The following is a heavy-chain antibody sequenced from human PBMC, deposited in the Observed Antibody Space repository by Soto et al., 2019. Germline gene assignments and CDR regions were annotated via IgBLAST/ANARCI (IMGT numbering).Heavy chain of an antibody. CDR3: ARAEDYYDSKYYFDY. CDR2: IYYSGST. D-gene: IGHD3-22*01. V-gene: IGHV4-31*03. J-gene: IGHJ4*02. Sequence: LSLTCTVSGGSISSYYWSWIRQHPGKGLEWIGYIYYSGSTYYNPSLKSRVTISVDTSKNQFSLKLSSVTAADTAVYYCARAEDYYDSKYYFDYWGQGTLVTVSS. CDR1: GGSISSYY.